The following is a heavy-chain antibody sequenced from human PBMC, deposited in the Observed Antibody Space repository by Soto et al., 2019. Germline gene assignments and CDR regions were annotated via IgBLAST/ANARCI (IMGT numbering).Heavy chain of an antibody. CDR3: ARKDKSGYFNWFDP. J-gene: IGHJ5*02. Sequence: GESLKISCRTSGYKFTSSWIAWVRQMPGKGLEWMGIIFPSDSDTRYSPSFQGQVTISADRSTSTVFLPWASLKASDTAVYFCARKDKSGYFNWFDPWGQGTLVTVSS. CDR1: GYKFTSSW. D-gene: IGHD3-22*01. CDR2: IFPSDSDT. V-gene: IGHV5-51*01.